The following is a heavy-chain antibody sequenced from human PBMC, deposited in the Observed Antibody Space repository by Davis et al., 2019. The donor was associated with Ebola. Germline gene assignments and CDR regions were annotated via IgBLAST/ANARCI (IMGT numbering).Heavy chain of an antibody. Sequence: GGSLRLSCAASGFTFSSYAMSWVRQAPGKGLEWVSYISSSSSYTNYADSVKGRFTISRDNAKNSLYLQMNSLRAEDTAVYYCARNYGSGSYYYYYYGMDVWGQGTTVTVSS. CDR3: ARNYGSGSYYYYYYGMDV. CDR2: ISSSSSYT. D-gene: IGHD3-10*01. CDR1: GFTFSSYA. V-gene: IGHV3-21*05. J-gene: IGHJ6*02.